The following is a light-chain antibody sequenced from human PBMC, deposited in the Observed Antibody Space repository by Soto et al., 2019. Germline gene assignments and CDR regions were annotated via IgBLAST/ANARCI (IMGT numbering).Light chain of an antibody. CDR1: QSVSSY. Sequence: EIVLTQSPATLSLSPGERATLSCRASQSVSSYLAWYQQKPGQAPRLLIYDASNRATGIPARFSGSGSGTDFTLTISSLEPEDFAVYYCQQYNEWPETFGHGTRVEIK. V-gene: IGKV3-11*01. J-gene: IGKJ1*01. CDR2: DAS. CDR3: QQYNEWPET.